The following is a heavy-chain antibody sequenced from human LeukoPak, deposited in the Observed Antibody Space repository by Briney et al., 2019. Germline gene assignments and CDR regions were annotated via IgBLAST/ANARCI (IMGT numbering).Heavy chain of an antibody. CDR1: GFTFSTYY. Sequence: GGSLRLSCAVSGFTFSTYYMYWVRQAPGKGLEWVSSISESGGHTYYADSVEGRFTISRDNSKNVLYLQMSGLRVEDTAVYYCAPYRLSMLDSWGQGTMVTVSS. V-gene: IGHV3-23*01. J-gene: IGHJ4*02. CDR2: ISESGGHT. CDR3: APYRLSMLDS. D-gene: IGHD2-8*01.